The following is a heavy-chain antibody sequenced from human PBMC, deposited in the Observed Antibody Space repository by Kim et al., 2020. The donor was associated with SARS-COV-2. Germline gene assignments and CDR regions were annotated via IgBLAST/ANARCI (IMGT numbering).Heavy chain of an antibody. J-gene: IGHJ4*02. CDR2: ISYDGSNK. CDR1: GFTFSSYA. D-gene: IGHD3-10*01. Sequence: GGSLRLSCAASGFTFSSYAMHWVRQAPGKGLEWVAVISYDGSNKYYADSVKGRFTISRDNSKNTLYLQMNSLRAEDTAVYYCARGGAGSGSFDYWGQGTLVTVSS. V-gene: IGHV3-30*04. CDR3: ARGGAGSGSFDY.